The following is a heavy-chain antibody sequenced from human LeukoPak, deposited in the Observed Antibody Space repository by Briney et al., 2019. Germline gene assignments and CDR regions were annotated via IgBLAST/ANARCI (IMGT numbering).Heavy chain of an antibody. CDR1: GFTFSSYG. Sequence: GGSLRLSCAASGFTFSSYGMHWVRQAPGKGLEWVAVISYDGSNKYYADSVKGRFTISRDNSKNTLYLQMNSLRAEDTAVYYCAKALFDRLARSSGWYRSRSMGFDYWGQGTLVTVSS. V-gene: IGHV3-30*18. D-gene: IGHD6-19*01. J-gene: IGHJ4*02. CDR2: ISYDGSNK. CDR3: AKALFDRLARSSGWYRSRSMGFDY.